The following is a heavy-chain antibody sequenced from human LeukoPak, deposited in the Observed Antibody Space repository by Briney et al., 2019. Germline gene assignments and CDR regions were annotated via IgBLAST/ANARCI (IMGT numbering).Heavy chain of an antibody. CDR1: GASISSSSYY. CDR3: ARGYYYDSSGYYPLDY. Sequence: PSETLSLTCTVSGASISSSSYYWSWIRQHPGKGLEWIGYIYYSGSTYYNPSLKSRVTISVDTSKNQFSLKLSSVTAADTAVYYCARGYYYDSSGYYPLDYWGQGTLVTVSS. CDR2: IYYSGST. D-gene: IGHD3-22*01. V-gene: IGHV4-31*03. J-gene: IGHJ4*02.